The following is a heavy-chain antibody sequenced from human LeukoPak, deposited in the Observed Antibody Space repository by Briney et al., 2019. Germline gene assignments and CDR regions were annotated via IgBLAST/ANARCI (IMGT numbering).Heavy chain of an antibody. CDR3: ASRIATTGSVDY. J-gene: IGHJ4*02. CDR2: IRYDGSNK. CDR1: GFTFSSYG. Sequence: GGSLRLSCAASGFTFSSYGMHWVRQAPGKGLEWVAFIRYDGSNKYYADSVKGRFTISRDNSKNTLHLQMNTLRAEDTAVYYCASRIATTGSVDYWGQGTLVTVSS. V-gene: IGHV3-30*02. D-gene: IGHD1-1*01.